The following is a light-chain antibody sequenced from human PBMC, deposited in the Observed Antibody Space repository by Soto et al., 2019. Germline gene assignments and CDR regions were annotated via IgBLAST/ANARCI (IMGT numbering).Light chain of an antibody. Sequence: DIQMTQSPSTLSASVRDRVTITCRASQTINSWLAWYQQRPGKAPRLLIYKASTLESGVPSRFSGSGAGTEFTLTISTLQPDDFATYYCQQYDSIPYTFGQGTKLDIK. CDR1: QTINSW. J-gene: IGKJ2*01. CDR3: QQYDSIPYT. CDR2: KAS. V-gene: IGKV1-5*03.